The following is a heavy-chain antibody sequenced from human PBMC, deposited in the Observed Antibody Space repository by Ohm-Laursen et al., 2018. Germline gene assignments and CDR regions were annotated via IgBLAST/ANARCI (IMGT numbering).Heavy chain of an antibody. V-gene: IGHV3-23*01. J-gene: IGHJ4*02. CDR3: AKTHSASSSDY. CDR1: GFTFSNYA. Sequence: GSLRLSCTASGFTFSNYAMSWVRQAPGKGLEWVSAVSGSGSNTYYADSVKGRFTASRDNSKNMVLLQMNSLRAEDTALYYCAKTHSASSSDYWGQGTLVTVSS. D-gene: IGHD1-26*01. CDR2: VSGSGSNT.